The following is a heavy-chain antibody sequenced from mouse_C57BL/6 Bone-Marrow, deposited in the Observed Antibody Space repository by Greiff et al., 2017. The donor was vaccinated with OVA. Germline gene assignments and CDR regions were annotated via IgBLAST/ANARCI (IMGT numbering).Heavy chain of an antibody. J-gene: IGHJ1*03. Sequence: QVQLQQPGAELVMPGASVKLSCKASGYTFTSYWMHWVKQRPGQGLEWIGELDPSDSYTNYNQKFKGKSTLTVDKSSSTAYMQRSSLTSEDSAVYYCARCYYGSSSYWYFDVWGTGTTVTVSS. CDR3: ARCYYGSSSYWYFDV. CDR2: LDPSDSYT. D-gene: IGHD1-1*01. V-gene: IGHV1-69*01. CDR1: GYTFTSYW.